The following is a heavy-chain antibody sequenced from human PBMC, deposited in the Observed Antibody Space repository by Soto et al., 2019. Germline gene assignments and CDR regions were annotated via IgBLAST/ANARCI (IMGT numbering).Heavy chain of an antibody. J-gene: IGHJ4*02. CDR1: GFTFSSYS. V-gene: IGHV3-21*01. D-gene: IGHD3-22*01. CDR3: ARSGTYYDSSGYYFGDY. CDR2: ISSSSYI. Sequence: PGGSLRLSCAASGFTFSSYSMNWVRQAPGKGLEWVSSISSSSYIYYADSVKGRFTISRDNAKNSLYLQMNSLRAEDTAVYYCARSGTYYDSSGYYFGDYWGQGTLVTVSS.